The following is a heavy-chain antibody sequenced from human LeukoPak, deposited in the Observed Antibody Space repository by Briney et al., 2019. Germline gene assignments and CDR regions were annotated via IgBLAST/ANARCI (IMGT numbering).Heavy chain of an antibody. CDR3: ARGDSDYGDYVKYFDY. CDR1: GGSISSYY. V-gene: IGHV4-59*01. Sequence: SETLSHTCTVSGGSISSYYWSWIRQPPGKGLEWIGYIYYSGSTNYNPSLKSRVTISVDTSKNQFSLKLSSVTAADTAVYYCARGDSDYGDYVKYFDYWGQGTLVTVSS. D-gene: IGHD4-17*01. CDR2: IYYSGST. J-gene: IGHJ4*02.